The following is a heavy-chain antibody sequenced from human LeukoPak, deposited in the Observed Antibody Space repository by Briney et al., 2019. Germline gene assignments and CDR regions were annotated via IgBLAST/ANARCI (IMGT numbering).Heavy chain of an antibody. V-gene: IGHV3-7*05. J-gene: IGHJ4*02. Sequence: PGGSLRLSCAASGFAFSSYWMSWVRQAPGKGLEWVANMKYDGSEIYYVDSVKDRFTISRDNAKNSLYLQMNSLRAEDTAVYYCAREGTITAYNFDYWGQGTLVTVSS. CDR3: AREGTITAYNFDY. CDR2: MKYDGSEI. D-gene: IGHD5-12*01. CDR1: GFAFSSYW.